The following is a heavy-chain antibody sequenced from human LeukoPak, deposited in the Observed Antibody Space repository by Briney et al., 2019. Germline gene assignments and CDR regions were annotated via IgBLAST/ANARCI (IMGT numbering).Heavy chain of an antibody. CDR3: EKDRRDGYTADAFDI. Sequence: GGSLRLSCAASGFTFSSYAMSWVRQAPGKGLEWVSAISGSGGSTFYADSVKGRFTISRDNSKNTLYLQMNSLRAEDTAVYYCEKDRRDGYTADAFDIWGQGTMVTVSS. J-gene: IGHJ3*02. CDR1: GFTFSSYA. D-gene: IGHD5-24*01. V-gene: IGHV3-23*01. CDR2: ISGSGGST.